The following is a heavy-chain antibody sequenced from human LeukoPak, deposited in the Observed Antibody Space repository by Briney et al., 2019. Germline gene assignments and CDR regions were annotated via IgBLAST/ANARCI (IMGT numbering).Heavy chain of an antibody. V-gene: IGHV3-21*01. Sequence: GGSLRLSCAPSGFSFSSYSMNWVRQAPGKGREWVSSISSSSSYIYYADSVKGRFTISRDNAKNSRYLQMNSLRAEDTAVYYCAREPYGGNSRDYWGQGTLVTVSS. CDR2: ISSSSSYI. J-gene: IGHJ4*02. CDR3: AREPYGGNSRDY. CDR1: GFSFSSYS. D-gene: IGHD4-23*01.